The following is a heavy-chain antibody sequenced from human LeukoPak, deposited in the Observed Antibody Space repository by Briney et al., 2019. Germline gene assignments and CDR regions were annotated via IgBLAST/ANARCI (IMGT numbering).Heavy chain of an antibody. J-gene: IGHJ4*02. CDR1: GYSFTNYG. V-gene: IGHV1-18*01. Sequence: ASVKVSCKASGYSFTNYGISWVRQAPGQGLEWMGWISTDNGYTNYGQNLQGRLTMTTDTSTSTAYMELRSLKSDDTAVYYCARDKGGKWELLGGLDYWGQGTLVTVSS. CDR3: ARDKGGKWELLGGLDY. D-gene: IGHD1-26*01. CDR2: ISTDNGYT.